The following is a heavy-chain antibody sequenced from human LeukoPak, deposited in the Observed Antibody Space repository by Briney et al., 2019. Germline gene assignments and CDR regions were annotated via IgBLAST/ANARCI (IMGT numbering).Heavy chain of an antibody. Sequence: GGSLRLSCAASGFTFDDYAMHWVRQAPGKGLEWVSGISWNSGTIYYADSVKGRFTISRDDAKNSLYLQMHSLRPGDTALYYCAKRSAAGTVGYFDYWGQGTLVTVSS. CDR2: ISWNSGTI. V-gene: IGHV3-9*01. D-gene: IGHD6-13*01. J-gene: IGHJ4*02. CDR3: AKRSAAGTVGYFDY. CDR1: GFTFDDYA.